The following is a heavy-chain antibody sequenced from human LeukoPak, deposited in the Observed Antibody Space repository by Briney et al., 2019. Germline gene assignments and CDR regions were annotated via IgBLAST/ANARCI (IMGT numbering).Heavy chain of an antibody. J-gene: IGHJ4*02. CDR3: AKALLGIAATATFDY. D-gene: IGHD6-13*01. Sequence: GGSLRLSCAASGFTFSSYAMSWVRQAPGKGLEWVSAISGSGGSTYYADSVKGRFTIPRDNSKNTLYLQMNSLRAEDTAVYYCAKALLGIAATATFDYWGQGTLVTVSS. CDR1: GFTFSSYA. CDR2: ISGSGGST. V-gene: IGHV3-23*01.